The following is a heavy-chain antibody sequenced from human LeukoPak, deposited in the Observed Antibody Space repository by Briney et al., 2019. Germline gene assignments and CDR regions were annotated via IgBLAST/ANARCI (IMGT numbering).Heavy chain of an antibody. CDR3: AKGISPMISLLYFDY. CDR2: IKQDGSEK. CDR1: GFTFSSYW. J-gene: IGHJ4*02. Sequence: GGSLRLSCAASGFTFSSYWMSWVRQAPGKGLEWVANIKQDGSEKYYVDSVKGRFIISRDNSKNTLYLQMHSLRAEDTAVYYCAKGISPMISLLYFDYWGQGTLVTVSS. D-gene: IGHD3-22*01. V-gene: IGHV3-7*03.